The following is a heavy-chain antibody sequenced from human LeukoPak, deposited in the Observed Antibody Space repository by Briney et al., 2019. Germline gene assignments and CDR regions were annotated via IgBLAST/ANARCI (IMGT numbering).Heavy chain of an antibody. J-gene: IGHJ4*02. CDR2: IFYTGST. CDR1: GDSISGYY. Sequence: SETLSLTCTVSGDSISGYYWTWIRQPPGKGLEWIGYIFYTGSTSYNPSLKSRVTISLDTSMNHFSLNLSSMTAADTAVYYCARYSGTYLLFWDQGTQVSVSS. V-gene: IGHV4-59*01. D-gene: IGHD1-26*01. CDR3: ARYSGTYLLF.